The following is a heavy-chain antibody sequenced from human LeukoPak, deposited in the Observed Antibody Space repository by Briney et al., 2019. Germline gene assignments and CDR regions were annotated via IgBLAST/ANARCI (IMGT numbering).Heavy chain of an antibody. V-gene: IGHV5-51*01. CDR3: ARRGYRSGANAFDI. J-gene: IGHJ3*02. CDR2: IYPGDSDA. D-gene: IGHD6-19*01. Sequence: GESLKISCKGSGYPFTTYWIAWVRQMPGKGLEWMGIIYPGDSDARYSPSFHGQVTISVDESISTAYLQWSSLKASDTAIYYCARRGYRSGANAFDIWGQGTMVTVSS. CDR1: GYPFTTYW.